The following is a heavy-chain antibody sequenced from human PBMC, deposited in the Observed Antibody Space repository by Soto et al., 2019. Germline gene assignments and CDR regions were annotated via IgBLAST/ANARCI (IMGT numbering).Heavy chain of an antibody. D-gene: IGHD3-22*01. Sequence: QVQLVESGGGGVQPGRSLRLSCAASGFTFSSYGMHWCRQSPGKGREWVAVISYDGRNKYYADSVKGRFTISRDNSKNTLYLQKNSLRAADTAVYYCAKGVVYYYDSSGYPPDDYWGQGTLVTVSS. J-gene: IGHJ4*02. CDR1: GFTFSSYG. CDR3: AKGVVYYYDSSGYPPDDY. V-gene: IGHV3-30*18. CDR2: ISYDGRNK.